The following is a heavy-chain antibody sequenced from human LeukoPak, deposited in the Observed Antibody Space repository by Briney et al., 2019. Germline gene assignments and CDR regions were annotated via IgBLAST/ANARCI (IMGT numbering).Heavy chain of an antibody. CDR3: ARAGGVSVAAGY. CDR2: ISSSGSTI. V-gene: IGHV3-48*03. CDR1: GFTFSSYE. J-gene: IGHJ4*02. Sequence: GGSLRLSCVASGFTFSSYEINWVRQAPGKGLEWISHISSSGSTIYYADFLRGRFTISRDNAKNSVYLQMNSLRAEDTAVYYFARAGGVSVAAGYWGQGTLGTGSS. D-gene: IGHD6-19*01.